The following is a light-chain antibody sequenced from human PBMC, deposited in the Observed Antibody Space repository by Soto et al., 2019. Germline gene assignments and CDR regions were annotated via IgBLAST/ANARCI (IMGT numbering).Light chain of an antibody. CDR2: GNN. J-gene: IGLJ2*01. Sequence: QSALTQPPSVSGAPGQRVTISCTGSSSNIGAHYDVHWYQQLPGTAPKLLIYGNNNRPSGVPDRFSGSKSGTSASLAITGLQAEDEAHYYCQSYDSSLSGGIFGGGTKLTVL. V-gene: IGLV1-40*01. CDR1: SSNIGAHYD. CDR3: QSYDSSLSGGI.